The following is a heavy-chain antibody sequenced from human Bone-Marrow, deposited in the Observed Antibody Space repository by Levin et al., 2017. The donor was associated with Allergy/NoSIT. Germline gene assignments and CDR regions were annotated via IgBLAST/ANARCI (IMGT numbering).Heavy chain of an antibody. J-gene: IGHJ4*02. V-gene: IGHV1-18*01. CDR1: GYSFIHYG. Sequence: ASVKVSCKASGYSFIHYGITWVRQAPGQGLEWMGWISPYNGNADYAQKFQGRVTLTTDTSTTTSYLELRSLRSDDTAVYYCARVRRGCGGDCYFGYFDSWGQGARVTVSS. CDR2: ISPYNGNA. D-gene: IGHD2-21*02. CDR3: ARVRRGCGGDCYFGYFDS.